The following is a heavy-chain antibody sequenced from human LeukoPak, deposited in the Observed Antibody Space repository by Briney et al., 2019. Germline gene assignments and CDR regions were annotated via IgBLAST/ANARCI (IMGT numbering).Heavy chain of an antibody. CDR1: GGTFSSYA. D-gene: IGHD3-10*01. CDR2: IIPIFGTA. CDR3: ASAASYYYGSGSPPMDV. V-gene: IGHV1-69*13. J-gene: IGHJ6*04. Sequence: GASVKVSCKASGGTFSSYAISWVRQAPGQGLEWMGGIIPIFGTANYAQKFQGRVTITADESTSTAYMELSSLRSEDTAVYYCASAASYYYGSGSPPMDVWGKGTTVTISS.